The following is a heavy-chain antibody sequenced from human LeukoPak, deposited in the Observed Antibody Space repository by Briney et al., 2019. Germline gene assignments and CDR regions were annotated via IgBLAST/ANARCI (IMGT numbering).Heavy chain of an antibody. J-gene: IGHJ4*02. CDR1: GGSVNIGSYY. V-gene: IGHV4-61*01. D-gene: IGHD5-18*01. CDR2: IYYSGST. CDR3: ARSQWIQLWFAFDY. Sequence: SETLSLTCTVSGGSVNIGSYYWSWIRQPPGKGLEWIGYIYYSGSTKYNPSLKSRVTISVDTSKNQFSLKLSSVTAADTAVYYCARSQWIQLWFAFDYWGQGTLVTVSS.